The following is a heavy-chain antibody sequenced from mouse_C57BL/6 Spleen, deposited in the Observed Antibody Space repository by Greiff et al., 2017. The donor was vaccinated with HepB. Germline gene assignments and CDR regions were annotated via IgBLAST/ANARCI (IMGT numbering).Heavy chain of an antibody. D-gene: IGHD2-4*01. Sequence: DVMLVESGGGLVQPGGSMKLSCAASGFTFSDAWMDWVRQSPEKGLEWVAEIRNKANNHATYYAESVKGRFTISRDDSKSSVYLQMNSLRAEDTGIYYCTRLYYDYDEGWYFDVWGTGTTVTVSS. CDR2: IRNKANNHAT. V-gene: IGHV6-6*01. CDR1: GFTFSDAW. J-gene: IGHJ1*03. CDR3: TRLYYDYDEGWYFDV.